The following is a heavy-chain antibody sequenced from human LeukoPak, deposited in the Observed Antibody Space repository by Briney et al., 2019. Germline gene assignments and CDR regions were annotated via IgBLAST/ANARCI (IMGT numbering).Heavy chain of an antibody. J-gene: IGHJ4*02. Sequence: GRSLRLPCAASGFTFSSYRMHWVRQAPGKGLEWVAVISYDGSNKYYADSVKGRFTISRDNSKNTLYLQMNSLRAEDTAVYYCARDSGSGSYYGDYFDYWGQGTLVTVSS. CDR2: ISYDGSNK. D-gene: IGHD1-26*01. CDR1: GFTFSSYR. V-gene: IGHV3-30-3*01. CDR3: ARDSGSGSYYGDYFDY.